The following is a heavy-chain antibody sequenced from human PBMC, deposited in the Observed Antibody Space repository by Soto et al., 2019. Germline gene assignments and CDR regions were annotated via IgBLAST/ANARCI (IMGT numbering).Heavy chain of an antibody. CDR2: IKTDGSFT. J-gene: IGHJ4*02. CDR1: GFTFSKHW. Sequence: GGSLRLSCAASGFTFSKHWMHWVRQAPGKGLVWVSHIKTDGSFTRDADSAKGRFTISRDNARNTLYLQMNSLRAEDTAVYYCARDNNWSLDYWGQGTLVTVSS. V-gene: IGHV3-74*01. CDR3: ARDNNWSLDY. D-gene: IGHD1-1*01.